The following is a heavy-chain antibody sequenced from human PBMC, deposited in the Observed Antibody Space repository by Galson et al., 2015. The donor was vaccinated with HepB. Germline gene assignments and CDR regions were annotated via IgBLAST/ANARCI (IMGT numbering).Heavy chain of an antibody. D-gene: IGHD3-10*01. CDR2: ISANNDHT. Sequence: SVKVSCKASGYTFTNYGFSWVRQAPGQGLEWMGWISANNDHTNYAQKFQGRITMTTDSSTSTANMEVRSLRSDDTAVYYCARDGFGGYFDNWGQGTLVTVSS. V-gene: IGHV1-18*01. CDR3: ARDGFGGYFDN. CDR1: GYTFTNYG. J-gene: IGHJ4*02.